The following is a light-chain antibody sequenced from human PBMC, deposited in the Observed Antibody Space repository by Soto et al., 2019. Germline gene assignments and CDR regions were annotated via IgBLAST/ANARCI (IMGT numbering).Light chain of an antibody. CDR1: QNIGDW. J-gene: IGKJ1*01. CDR3: QQHNSSPWT. CDR2: DVS. Sequence: DIQMTQSPFTLSASVGDRVIITWRASQNIGDWLAWYQKKPGKAPKVLIYDVSTLESGVPSRFRGSGSGTEFTLTISSLKPDDFATYYCQQHNSSPWTFGQGTKVDI. V-gene: IGKV1-5*01.